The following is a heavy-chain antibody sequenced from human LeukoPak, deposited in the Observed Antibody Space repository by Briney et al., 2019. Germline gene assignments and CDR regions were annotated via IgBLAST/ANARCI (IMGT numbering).Heavy chain of an antibody. CDR3: ARGRAAAGKHDY. CDR1: GYSISSGYY. V-gene: IGHV4-38-2*02. D-gene: IGHD6-13*01. J-gene: IGHJ4*02. Sequence: SETLSLTCTVSGYSISSGYYWGWIRQPPGKGLEWIGSIYHSGSTYYNPSLKSRVTISVDTSKNQFSLKLSSVTAADTAVYYCARGRAAAGKHDYWGQGTLVTVSS. CDR2: IYHSGST.